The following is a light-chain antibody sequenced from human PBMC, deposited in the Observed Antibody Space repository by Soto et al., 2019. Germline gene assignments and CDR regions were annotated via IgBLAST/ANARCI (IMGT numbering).Light chain of an antibody. V-gene: IGLV2-14*01. Sequence: QSALTQPRSVSGSPGQSVTISCTGTSSDVGAYNYVSWNQQHPGKVPKLLIYEVSNRPSGVSNRFSGSKSGNTASLTISGLQAEDEADYYCSSYTSSSTPVVVFGGGTKLTVL. J-gene: IGLJ2*01. CDR3: SSYTSSSTPVVV. CDR1: SSDVGAYNY. CDR2: EVS.